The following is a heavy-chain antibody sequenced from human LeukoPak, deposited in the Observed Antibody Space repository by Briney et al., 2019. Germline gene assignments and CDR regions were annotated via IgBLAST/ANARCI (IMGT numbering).Heavy chain of an antibody. CDR2: IKPDGSEK. V-gene: IGHV3-7*02. J-gene: IGHJ5*02. CDR1: GFPFSSYW. D-gene: IGHD6-13*01. Sequence: GGSLRLSCAASGFPFSSYWMSWVRQAPGKGLGWVANIKPDGSEKSYVDSVKGRFTISRDNAKNSLYLQMNSLRAEDTAVYYCARPRGAAAGTFGFDPWGQGTLVTVSS. CDR3: ARPRGAAAGTFGFDP.